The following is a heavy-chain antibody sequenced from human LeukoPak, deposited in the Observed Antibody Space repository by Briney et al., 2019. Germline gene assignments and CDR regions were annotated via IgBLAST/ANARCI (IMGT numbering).Heavy chain of an antibody. J-gene: IGHJ6*02. D-gene: IGHD2-2*02. CDR3: ARTMSSSHTVYGMDV. CDR2: IYYSGSI. V-gene: IGHV4-28*05. CDR1: GYSISSSNW. Sequence: SETLSLTCAVSGYSISSSNWWGWIRQPPGKGLEWIGYIYYSGSIYYNPSLKSRVTMSVDTSKSQFSLKLSSVTAVDTAVYYCARTMSSSHTVYGMDVWGQGTTVTVSS.